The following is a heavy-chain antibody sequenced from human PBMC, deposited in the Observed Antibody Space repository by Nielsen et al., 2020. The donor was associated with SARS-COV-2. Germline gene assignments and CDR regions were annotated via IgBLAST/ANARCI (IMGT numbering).Heavy chain of an antibody. V-gene: IGHV1-8*01. CDR2: MNPNSGNT. Sequence: ASVKVSCKASGYTFTSYDINWVRQATGQGLEWMGWMNPNSGNTGYAQKFQGRVTMTRNTSISTAYMELSSLRSEDTAVYYCARMPYGDYWFDPWGQGTLVTVSS. CDR3: ARMPYGDYWFDP. CDR1: GYTFTSYD. D-gene: IGHD4-17*01. J-gene: IGHJ5*02.